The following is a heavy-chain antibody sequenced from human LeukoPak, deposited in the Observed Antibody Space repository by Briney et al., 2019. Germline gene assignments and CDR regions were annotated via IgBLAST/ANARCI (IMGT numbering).Heavy chain of an antibody. D-gene: IGHD2-15*01. CDR2: INPNSGGT. V-gene: IGHV1-2*02. Sequence: ASVKVSGKASGCTFTGYYMHGVRQAPGRRLEWMGWINPNSGGTNYAQKFQGRVTMTRDTSISTAYMELSRLRSDDTAVYYCARGPNIVVVVAATQKGMDVWGKGTTVTVSS. CDR3: ARGPNIVVVVAATQKGMDV. CDR1: GCTFTGYY. J-gene: IGHJ6*04.